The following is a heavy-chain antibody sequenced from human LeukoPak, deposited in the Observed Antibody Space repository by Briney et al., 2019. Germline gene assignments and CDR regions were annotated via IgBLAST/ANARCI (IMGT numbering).Heavy chain of an antibody. CDR2: ISYDGSNK. J-gene: IGHJ6*03. CDR3: ARGPSSITIFGVVTHYYYMDV. CDR1: GFTFSSYA. Sequence: PGGSLRLSCAASGFTFSSYAMHWVRQAPGKGLEWVAVISYDGSNKYYADSVKGRFTISRDNSKNTLYLQMNSLRAEDTAVYYCARGPSSITIFGVVTHYYYMDVWGKGTTVTVSS. D-gene: IGHD3-3*01. V-gene: IGHV3-30-3*01.